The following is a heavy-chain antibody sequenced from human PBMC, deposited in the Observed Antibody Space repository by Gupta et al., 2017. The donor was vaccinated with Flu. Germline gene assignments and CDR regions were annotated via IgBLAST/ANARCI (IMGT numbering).Heavy chain of an antibody. D-gene: IGHD2-2*01. CDR1: DFIFSTYW. CDR2: INSQGTII. Sequence: DVQLVESGGGLVPPGGSLRLSCAASDFIFSTYWMHWVRQAPGKGLVWVSRINSQGTIITYADSVKGRFTIARDNAKNTLFLPRNSLRAEDTAVYYCTREGPGYCSSTTCYGMDVWGQGTTVTVAS. V-gene: IGHV3-74*01. J-gene: IGHJ6*02. CDR3: TREGPGYCSSTTCYGMDV.